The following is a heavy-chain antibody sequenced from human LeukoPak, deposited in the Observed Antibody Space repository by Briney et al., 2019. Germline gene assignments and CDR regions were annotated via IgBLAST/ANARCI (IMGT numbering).Heavy chain of an antibody. D-gene: IGHD6-19*01. J-gene: IGHJ4*02. V-gene: IGHV3-23*01. CDR3: AKVIGSSGWSGPYFDY. CDR1: GFTFSSYA. Sequence: PGGSLRLSCAASGFTFSSYAMSWVRQAPGKGLEWVSAISGSGGSTYYADSVKGRFTISRDNSKNTLYLQMNSLRAEDTAVYYCAKVIGSSGWSGPYFDYWGQGTLDTVSS. CDR2: ISGSGGST.